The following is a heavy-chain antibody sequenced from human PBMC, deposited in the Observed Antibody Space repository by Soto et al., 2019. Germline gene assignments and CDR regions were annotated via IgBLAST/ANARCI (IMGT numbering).Heavy chain of an antibody. J-gene: IGHJ5*02. CDR1: GFTFSSYA. D-gene: IGHD3-22*01. CDR3: ARDRVWDTMIVVVPHRGWFDP. CDR2: ISYDGSNK. Sequence: QVQLVESGGGVVQPGRSLRLSCAASGFTFSSYAMHWVRQAPGKGLEWVAVISYDGSNKYYADSVKGRFTISRDNSKNTLYLQMNSLRAEDTAVYYCARDRVWDTMIVVVPHRGWFDPWGQGTLVTVSS. V-gene: IGHV3-30-3*01.